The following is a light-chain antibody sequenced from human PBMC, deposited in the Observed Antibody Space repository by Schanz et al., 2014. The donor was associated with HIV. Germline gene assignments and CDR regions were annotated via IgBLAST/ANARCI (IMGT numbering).Light chain of an antibody. Sequence: QSALTQPPSASGSPGQSVTISCTGTTSDIGNHDFVSWYQQHPGKAPKLVISDVSSRPSGVSNRFSGSKSGNTASLTISGLQSEDEADYYCSSKATGGRAPFVFGGGTKLTVL. CDR2: DVS. V-gene: IGLV2-14*01. CDR1: TSDIGNHDF. CDR3: SSKATGGRAPFV. J-gene: IGLJ1*01.